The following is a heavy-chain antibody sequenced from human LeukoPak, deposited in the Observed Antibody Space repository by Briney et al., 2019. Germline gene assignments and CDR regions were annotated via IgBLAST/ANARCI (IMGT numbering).Heavy chain of an antibody. CDR3: VRDGYYYGMDV. J-gene: IGHJ6*02. CDR2: LTWNSGSI. CDR1: GFTFSNYG. V-gene: IGHV3-9*01. Sequence: GGSLRLSCAASGFTFSNYGMHWVRQAPGKGLEWLSGLTWNSGSIGYADSVKGRFTISRDNAKNSLYLQMNSLRTEDTALYYCVRDGYYYGMDVWGQGTMVTVSS.